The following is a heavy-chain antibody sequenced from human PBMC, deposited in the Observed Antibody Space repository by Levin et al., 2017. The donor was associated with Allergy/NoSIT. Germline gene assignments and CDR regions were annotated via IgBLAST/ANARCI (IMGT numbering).Heavy chain of an antibody. J-gene: IGHJ4*02. D-gene: IGHD3-3*01. CDR1: GFTFSNAW. CDR3: TTDPFWSGYYVRGIDY. CDR2: IKSKTDGGTT. Sequence: GGSLRLSCAASGFTFSNAWMSWVRQAPGKGLEWVGRIKSKTDGGTTDYAAPVKGRFTISRDDSKNTLYLQMNSLKTEDTAVYYCTTDPFWSGYYVRGIDYWGQGTLVTVSS. V-gene: IGHV3-15*01.